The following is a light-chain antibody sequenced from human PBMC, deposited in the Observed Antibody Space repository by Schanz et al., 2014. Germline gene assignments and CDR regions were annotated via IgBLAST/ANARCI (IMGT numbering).Light chain of an antibody. CDR3: SSYAGNTDFGV. CDR1: SSDIGRYNY. V-gene: IGLV2-8*01. J-gene: IGLJ2*01. CDR2: DVT. Sequence: QSALTQPPSASGSPGQSVTISCTGTSSDIGRYNYVSWYQQHPGKAPKLMISDVTRRPSGVPDRFSGSKSDNTASLTVSGLQAEDEADYYCSSYAGNTDFGVFGGGTKLTVL.